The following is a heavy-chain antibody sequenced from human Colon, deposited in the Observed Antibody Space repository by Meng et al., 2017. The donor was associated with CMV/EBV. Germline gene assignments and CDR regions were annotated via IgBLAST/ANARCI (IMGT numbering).Heavy chain of an antibody. CDR1: GFNASNTY. V-gene: IGHV3-53*01. Sequence: GGSLRLSCTASGFNASNTYMTWVRQAPGKGLEWVSVIYTGGDTYYTDSVKGRFTFSRDVSRNIFYLQMHSLRAEDTAVYYCARSFCTMGCYINAFDIWGQGTMVTVSS. D-gene: IGHD2-8*01. CDR2: IYTGGDT. CDR3: ARSFCTMGCYINAFDI. J-gene: IGHJ3*02.